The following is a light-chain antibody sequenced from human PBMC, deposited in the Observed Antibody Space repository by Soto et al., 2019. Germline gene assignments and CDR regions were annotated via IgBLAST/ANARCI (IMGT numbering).Light chain of an antibody. CDR3: QQYNEYSKT. CDR2: KAS. CDR1: QTIGTS. Sequence: DIPVTQSPSTLSASVGDRVTITCRASQTIGTSLAWFQQKPGKAPKLLIYKASTLEGGVPPRFNGSGSGTEFTHSISSLQPDDFATYYCQQYNEYSKTFGQGTKVEI. J-gene: IGKJ1*01. V-gene: IGKV1-5*03.